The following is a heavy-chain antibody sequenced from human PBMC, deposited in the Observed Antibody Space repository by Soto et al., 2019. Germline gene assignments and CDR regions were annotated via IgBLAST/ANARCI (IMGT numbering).Heavy chain of an antibody. Sequence: ASGKVSCKASGYTFTSYAMHWVRQAPGQRLEWMGWISAGNGNTKYSQKFQGRVTITRDTSASTAYMELSSLRFEDTAVYFCATAIADDAFDIWGRGTMVTVSS. CDR1: GYTFTSYA. V-gene: IGHV1-3*01. J-gene: IGHJ3*02. D-gene: IGHD2-2*01. CDR3: ATAIADDAFDI. CDR2: ISAGNGNT.